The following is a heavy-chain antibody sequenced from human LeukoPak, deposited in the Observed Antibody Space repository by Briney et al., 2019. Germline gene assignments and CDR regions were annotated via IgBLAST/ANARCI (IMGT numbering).Heavy chain of an antibody. D-gene: IGHD3-22*01. CDR1: GYTFTSYG. V-gene: IGHV1-18*01. CDR2: ISAYNGNT. CDR3: ARDRYYDSSYYFDY. J-gene: IGHJ4*02. Sequence: GASVKVSCKASGYTFTSYGISWVRQAPGQGLEWMGWISAYNGNTNYAQKLQGRVTMTTDTSTSTAYMELRNLRSDDTAVYYCARDRYYDSSYYFDYWGQGTLVTVSS.